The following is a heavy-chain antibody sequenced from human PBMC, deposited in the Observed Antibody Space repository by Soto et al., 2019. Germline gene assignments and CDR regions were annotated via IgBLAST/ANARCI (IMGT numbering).Heavy chain of an antibody. V-gene: IGHV1-8*01. J-gene: IGHJ6*03. CDR3: ARGTTDDIVVVVAATGYYYMDV. Sequence: ASVKLSCKASGYTFTSYDINWVRQSTGQGLERMGWMNPNSGNTGYAQKFQGRVTMTRNTSISTAYMELSSLRSEDTAAYYWARGTTDDIVVVVAATGYYYMDVWGKGTTVTVSS. CDR2: MNPNSGNT. CDR1: GYTFTSYD. D-gene: IGHD2-15*01.